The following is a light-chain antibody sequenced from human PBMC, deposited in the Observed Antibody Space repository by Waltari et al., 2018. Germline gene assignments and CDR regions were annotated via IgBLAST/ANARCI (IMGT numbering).Light chain of an antibody. CDR2: YAS. J-gene: IGKJ1*01. Sequence: EIVLTQSPASLSLSPGDRATLSCRASQSVGRTLAWYQQRPGQAPRLLIYYASSRATGIPDRISGSGSGTDFSLTISRLEPEDFAVYYCQKYGTRPATFGQGTKVEVK. CDR1: QSVGRT. V-gene: IGKV3-20*01. CDR3: QKYGTRPAT.